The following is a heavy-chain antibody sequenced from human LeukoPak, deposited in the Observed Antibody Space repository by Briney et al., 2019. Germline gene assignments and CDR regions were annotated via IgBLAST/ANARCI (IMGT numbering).Heavy chain of an antibody. D-gene: IGHD7-27*01. J-gene: IGHJ4*02. CDR2: MSPNSGDT. CDR1: GYTFTSYD. CDR3: ARGPPNWGYDY. Sequence: ASVKVSCKASGYTFTSYDFNWVRQATGQRPEWMGWMSPNSGDTGYAQKFQDRVTMTRNTSISAAYMELSSLRSDDTAVYYCARGPPNWGYDYWGPGTLVTVPS. V-gene: IGHV1-8*01.